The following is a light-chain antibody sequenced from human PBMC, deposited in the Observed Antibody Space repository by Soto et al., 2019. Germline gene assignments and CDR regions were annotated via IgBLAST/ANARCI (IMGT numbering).Light chain of an antibody. CDR2: GNN. CDR1: NSNIGGGYD. CDR3: HSYDMRLSGSV. J-gene: IGLJ3*02. Sequence: QSVLTQPPSVSGAPGQRVTISCTGNNSNIGGGYDVHWYQQLPGTAPNLLIFGNNNRPSGVPDRFSGSKSYASASLAITGLQSGDEADYYCHSYDMRLSGSVFGGGTKLTVL. V-gene: IGLV1-40*01.